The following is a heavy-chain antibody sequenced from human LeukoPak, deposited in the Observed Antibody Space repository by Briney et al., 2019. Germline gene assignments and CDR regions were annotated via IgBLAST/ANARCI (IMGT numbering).Heavy chain of an antibody. CDR1: GFTVSGNY. CDR2: VSGGGST. V-gene: IGHV3-53*01. D-gene: IGHD4-11*01. Sequence: TGGSLRLSCAASGFTVSGNYMSWVRQAPGKGLEWVSVVSGGGSTYYADSVRGRFTISRDTSKNTLYLQMNSLRDEDTAVYYCARDLVSGHYTFDYWGQGTLVTVSS. J-gene: IGHJ4*02. CDR3: ARDLVSGHYTFDY.